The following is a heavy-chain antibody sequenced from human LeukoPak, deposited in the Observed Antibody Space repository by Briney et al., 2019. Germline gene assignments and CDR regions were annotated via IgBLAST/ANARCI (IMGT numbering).Heavy chain of an antibody. Sequence: SGPTLVKPTQTLTLTCTFSGFSLSTSGVGVGWIRQPPGKALEWLALIYWDDDKRYSPSLKSRLTITKDPSKNQVVLTMTNMDPVDTATYYCAHSTAPYDSSGWWGFYYYYGMDVWGQGTTVTVSS. V-gene: IGHV2-5*02. CDR1: GFSLSTSGVG. D-gene: IGHD3-22*01. CDR2: IYWDDDK. CDR3: AHSTAPYDSSGWWGFYYYYGMDV. J-gene: IGHJ6*02.